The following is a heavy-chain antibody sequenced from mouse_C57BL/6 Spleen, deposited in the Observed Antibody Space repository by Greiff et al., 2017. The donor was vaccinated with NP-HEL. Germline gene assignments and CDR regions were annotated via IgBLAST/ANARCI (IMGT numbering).Heavy chain of an antibody. CDR1: GYSITSGYY. V-gene: IGHV3-6*01. CDR2: ISYDGSN. CDR3: ASGFLYFDY. D-gene: IGHD4-1*01. J-gene: IGHJ2*01. Sequence: EVQLVESGPGLVKPSQSLSLTCSVTGYSITSGYYWNWIRQFPGNKLEWMGYISYDGSNNYNPSLKNRISITRDTSKNQFFLKLNSVTTEDTATYYCASGFLYFDYWGQGTTLTVSS.